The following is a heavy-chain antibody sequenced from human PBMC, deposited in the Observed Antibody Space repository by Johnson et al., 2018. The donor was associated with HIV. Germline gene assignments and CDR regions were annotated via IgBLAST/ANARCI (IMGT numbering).Heavy chain of an antibody. CDR1: GFTVSSNY. D-gene: IGHD3-22*01. J-gene: IGHJ3*02. V-gene: IGHV3-66*01. Sequence: VQLVESGGGVVQPGGSLRLSCAASGFTVSSNYMNWVRQAPGKGLEWVSVLYSGGSTYYAAFVKDRFTISRDNAKNSLYLQMNSLRAEDTALYYCARVSSNWDSSRLVDVFDIWGQGTMVTVSS. CDR3: ARVSSNWDSSRLVDVFDI. CDR2: LYSGGST.